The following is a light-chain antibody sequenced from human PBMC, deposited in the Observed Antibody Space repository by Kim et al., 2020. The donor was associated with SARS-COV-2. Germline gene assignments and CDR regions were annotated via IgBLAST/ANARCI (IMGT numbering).Light chain of an antibody. J-gene: IGLJ2*01. V-gene: IGLV3-21*01. CDR1: FIRDKY. CDR3: QVWDSGSDHVV. CDR2: YNT. Sequence: APENTASHTGGGDFIRDKYVHWYQKSRGQAPVLVPYYNTHRPAGIPERFSGSNSGDTATLTISGVEAGDEADYFCQVWDSGSDHVVFGGGTQLTVL.